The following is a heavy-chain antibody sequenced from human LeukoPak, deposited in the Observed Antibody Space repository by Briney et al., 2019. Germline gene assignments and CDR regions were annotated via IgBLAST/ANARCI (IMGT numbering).Heavy chain of an antibody. J-gene: IGHJ5*02. CDR1: GFTFSSYG. Sequence: GGSLRLSCAASGFTFSSYGMHWVRQAPGKGLEWVAVKWYDGSNKYYADSVRGRFTISRDNSKNTLYLQMNSLRAEDTAVYYCAKDAVITMIVVVPDWFDPWGQGTLVTVSS. V-gene: IGHV3-33*06. CDR3: AKDAVITMIVVVPDWFDP. CDR2: KWYDGSNK. D-gene: IGHD3-22*01.